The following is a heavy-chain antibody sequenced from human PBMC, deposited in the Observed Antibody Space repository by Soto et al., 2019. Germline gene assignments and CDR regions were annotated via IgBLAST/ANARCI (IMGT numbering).Heavy chain of an antibody. J-gene: IGHJ2*01. D-gene: IGHD3-22*01. V-gene: IGHV1-69*06. CDR2: IVPLFGTT. CDR3: ARVAANYYDSRGLFKPYWYLDI. CDR1: GGTFGTSG. Sequence: QLQLVQSGAELKEPGSSVKVSCTASGGTFGTSGVSWVRQVPGRGLEWMGRIVPLFGTTDYVQKFQGRVTMTADTSTGTAYMELDSLTSDDTAFYYCARVAANYYDSRGLFKPYWYLDIWGHGTLVTVS.